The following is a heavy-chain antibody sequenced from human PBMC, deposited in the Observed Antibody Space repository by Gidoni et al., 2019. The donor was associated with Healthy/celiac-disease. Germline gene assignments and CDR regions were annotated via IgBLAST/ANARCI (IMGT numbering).Heavy chain of an antibody. Sequence: QVQLPESRPGLVTPSATLSLTCPVSGGSISSYYWRWLRQPPGKGLEWIGYIYNSGSTNYNPSLKSRVTISVDTSKNQFALKLSSVTAADTAVYYCARSTSAFTLYYFDYWGQGTLVTVSS. J-gene: IGHJ4*02. CDR2: IYNSGST. V-gene: IGHV4-59*01. CDR1: GGSISSYY. CDR3: ARSTSAFTLYYFDY. D-gene: IGHD3-16*01.